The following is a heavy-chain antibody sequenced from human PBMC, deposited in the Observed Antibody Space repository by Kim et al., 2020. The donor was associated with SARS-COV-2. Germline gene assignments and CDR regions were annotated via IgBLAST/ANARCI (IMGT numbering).Heavy chain of an antibody. J-gene: IGHJ5*02. D-gene: IGHD4-17*01. CDR3: ARDPDDDFGDRLVDPGLDL. CDR2: IDPSGVST. Sequence: ASVKVSCKASGFTFSTYFMHWVRQAPGQGPEWMGVIDPSGVSTDYAQKFQGRLTVTRDTSTSTVYMELSSLRSDDTAVYYCARDPDDDFGDRLVDPGLDLWGQGTLVTVSS. CDR1: GFTFSTYF. V-gene: IGHV1-46*01.